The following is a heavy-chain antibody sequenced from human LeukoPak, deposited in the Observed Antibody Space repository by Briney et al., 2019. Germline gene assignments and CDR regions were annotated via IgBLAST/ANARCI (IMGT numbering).Heavy chain of an antibody. Sequence: GGSLRLSCAASGFTFSSYAMHWVRQAPGKGLEWVAFIWYDGSNKDYTDSVKGRFTISRDNAKNRLHLQMNSLRAEDTAVYYCASGIAAWDYWGQGTLVTVSS. D-gene: IGHD6-6*01. CDR1: GFTFSSYA. V-gene: IGHV3-33*01. CDR3: ASGIAAWDY. J-gene: IGHJ4*02. CDR2: IWYDGSNK.